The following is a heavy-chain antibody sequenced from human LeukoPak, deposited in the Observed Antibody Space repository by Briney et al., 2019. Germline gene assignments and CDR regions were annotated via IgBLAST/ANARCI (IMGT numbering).Heavy chain of an antibody. CDR2: IYTSGST. CDR3: ARARGSSWYGGSVYFDY. V-gene: IGHV4-4*07. Sequence: PSETLSLTCTVSGGSISSYYWSWIRQPAGKGLEWIGRIYTSGSTNYNPSLKSRVTMSVDTSKNQFSLKLSSVTAADTAVYCCARARGSSWYGGSVYFDYWGQGTLVTVSS. D-gene: IGHD6-13*01. CDR1: GGSISSYY. J-gene: IGHJ4*02.